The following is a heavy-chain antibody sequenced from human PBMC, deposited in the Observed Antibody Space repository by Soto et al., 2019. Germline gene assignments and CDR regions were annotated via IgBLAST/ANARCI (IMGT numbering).Heavy chain of an antibody. CDR2: IYWNDDK. V-gene: IGHV2-5*01. CDR1: GFSLSTSGVG. CDR3: AHSNYLRWFDH. J-gene: IGHJ5*02. D-gene: IGHD1-7*01. Sequence: QITLKESGPTLVKPTQTLTLTCTFSGFSLSTSGVGVGWIRQPPGKALEWLALIYWNDDKRYSPSLKSRRTITKDNSKNQVVITMTNIDPVDTATYYCAHSNYLRWFDHWGQGTLVTVSS.